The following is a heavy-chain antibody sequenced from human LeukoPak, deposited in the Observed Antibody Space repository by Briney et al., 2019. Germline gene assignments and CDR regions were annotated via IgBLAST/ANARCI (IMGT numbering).Heavy chain of an antibody. Sequence: SETLSLTCTVSGGSISSSSYSWGWIRQPPGKGLEWIGSIYYSGSTYYNPSLKSRVTISVDTSKNQFSLKLSSVTAADTAVYYCATSSIAAAGINYWGQGTLVTVSS. CDR3: ATSSIAAAGINY. J-gene: IGHJ4*02. CDR2: IYYSGST. V-gene: IGHV4-39*01. CDR1: GGSISSSSYS. D-gene: IGHD6-13*01.